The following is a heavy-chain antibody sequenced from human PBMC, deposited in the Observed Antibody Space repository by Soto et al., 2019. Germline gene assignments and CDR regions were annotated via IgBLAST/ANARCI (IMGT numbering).Heavy chain of an antibody. CDR1: GFTFSSHA. D-gene: IGHD3-22*01. Sequence: EVQLLESGGALVQPGGSLRLSCAASGFTFSSHAMSWVRQAPGKGLEWVSTINGGGGSTYYADSVKGRFTISRDNSKNTLYLQMNSLRAEDTAVYHCAKGPSWQWLVRAFDPWGQGTLVTVSS. CDR2: INGGGGST. CDR3: AKGPSWQWLVRAFDP. J-gene: IGHJ5*02. V-gene: IGHV3-23*01.